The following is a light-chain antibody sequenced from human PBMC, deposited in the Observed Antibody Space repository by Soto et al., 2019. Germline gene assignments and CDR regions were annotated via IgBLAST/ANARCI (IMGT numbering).Light chain of an antibody. CDR3: QQYGSSPMYT. Sequence: DIVLTQSPGTLSLSPGERATLSCRASQSVSSSYLAWYQQKPGQAPRLLIYGASSRATGLPDRFSGSGSGTDFTITISRLEPEDFAVYYCQQYGSSPMYTFGKGTKLEIK. J-gene: IGKJ2*01. CDR2: GAS. CDR1: QSVSSSY. V-gene: IGKV3-20*01.